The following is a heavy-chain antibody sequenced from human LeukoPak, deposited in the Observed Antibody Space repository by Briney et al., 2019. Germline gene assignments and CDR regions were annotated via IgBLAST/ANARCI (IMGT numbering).Heavy chain of an antibody. V-gene: IGHV4-4*02. CDR1: GGSIGSGDW. Sequence: SETLSLTCDVSGGSIGSGDWWSWVRQPPGMGLEWIGQIYHDWSTNYNPSLKSRVTISVDTSKNQFSLKLSSVTAADTAVYYCARGRGRITKDWGQGTLVTVSS. CDR3: ARGRGRITKD. D-gene: IGHD3-10*01. CDR2: IYHDWST. J-gene: IGHJ4*02.